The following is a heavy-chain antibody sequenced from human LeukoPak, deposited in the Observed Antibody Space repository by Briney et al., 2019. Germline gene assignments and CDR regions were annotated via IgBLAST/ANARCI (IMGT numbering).Heavy chain of an antibody. D-gene: IGHD5-18*01. V-gene: IGHV3-7*05. Sequence: GGSLRLSCAASGFTFSSYWMSWVRQAPGKGLEWVANIKEDGSEKNYVDSVKGRFTISRDNAKNSLHLQMNSLRAEDTAVYYCARGGFRYGYRGQGTLVTVSA. CDR1: GFTFSSYW. CDR3: ARGGFRYGY. J-gene: IGHJ4*02. CDR2: IKEDGSEK.